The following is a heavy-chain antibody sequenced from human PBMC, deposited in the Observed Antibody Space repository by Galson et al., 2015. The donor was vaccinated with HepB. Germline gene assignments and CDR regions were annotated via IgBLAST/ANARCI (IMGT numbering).Heavy chain of an antibody. Sequence: QSGAEVKKPGESLKISCKASGYTFTSYAMHWVRQAPGQRLEWMGWLNAGNGNTKYSQKFQGRVTITRHTSASTAYMALSSLRSEDTAVYYCAREKKRHSGYDKALGYWGQGTLVTVSS. V-gene: IGHV1-3*01. CDR1: GYTFTSYA. D-gene: IGHD5-12*01. CDR2: LNAGNGNT. J-gene: IGHJ4*02. CDR3: AREKKRHSGYDKALGY.